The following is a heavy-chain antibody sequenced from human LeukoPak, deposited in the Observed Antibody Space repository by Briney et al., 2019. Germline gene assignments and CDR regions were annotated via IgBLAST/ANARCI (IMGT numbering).Heavy chain of an antibody. Sequence: SETLSLTCTVSGASISNYYWSWIRQPPGKGLEWVGYIYYSGTTNYNPSLKSRVTISVDTSKNQFSLKLTSVTAADTAVYYCARQSNWFDPWGQGTLVTVSS. J-gene: IGHJ5*02. CDR1: GASISNYY. V-gene: IGHV4-59*08. CDR3: ARQSNWFDP. CDR2: IYYSGTT.